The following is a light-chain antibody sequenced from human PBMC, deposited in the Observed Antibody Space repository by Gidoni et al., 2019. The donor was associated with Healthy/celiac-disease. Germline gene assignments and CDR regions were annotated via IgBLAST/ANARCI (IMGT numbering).Light chain of an antibody. CDR3: QSADSSGTYQV. CDR1: ALPNQY. Sequence: SHALTQPPSLSVSPGQTARITCSGDALPNQYAYWYQQKPGQAPVLVIYKDSERPSGIPERLSGSSSGTTVTLTISGVQAEDEDDYYCQSADSSGTYQVFGTGTKVTVL. CDR2: KDS. J-gene: IGLJ1*01. V-gene: IGLV3-25*03.